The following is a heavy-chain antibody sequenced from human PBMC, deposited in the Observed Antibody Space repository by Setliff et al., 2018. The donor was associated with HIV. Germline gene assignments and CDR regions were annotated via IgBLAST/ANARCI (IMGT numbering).Heavy chain of an antibody. Sequence: PSETLSLTCTVSGGSISSHYWSWIRQPPGKGLEWIGYNYYSRSTNYNHSLQSRITISVDTSKNQFSLKLSSVTAADTAVYYCARGFGSSWGGNYYYYYMDVWGKGTTVTVSS. D-gene: IGHD6-13*01. CDR3: ARGFGSSWGGNYYYYYMDV. J-gene: IGHJ6*03. V-gene: IGHV4-59*11. CDR1: GGSISSHY. CDR2: NYYSRST.